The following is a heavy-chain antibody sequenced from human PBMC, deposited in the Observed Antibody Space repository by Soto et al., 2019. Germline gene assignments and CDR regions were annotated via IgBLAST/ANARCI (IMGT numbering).Heavy chain of an antibody. Sequence: PGGSLRLSCAASGFTFSSYAMSWVRQAPGKGLEWVSAISGSGGSTYSADSEKGRFTISRDNSKNTLYLQMSSLRTEDTAVYSCAKARGNMVRGVIHYYYGMDVWGQGTTVTVSS. CDR3: AKARGNMVRGVIHYYYGMDV. D-gene: IGHD3-10*01. J-gene: IGHJ6*02. CDR2: ISGSGGST. CDR1: GFTFSSYA. V-gene: IGHV3-23*01.